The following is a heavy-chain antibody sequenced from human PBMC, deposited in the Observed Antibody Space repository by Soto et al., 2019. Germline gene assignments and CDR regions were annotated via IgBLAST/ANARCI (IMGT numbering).Heavy chain of an antibody. V-gene: IGHV1-69*04. J-gene: IGHJ4*02. CDR1: GGTFSSYT. CDR2: IIPILGIA. CDR3: ARDPGYSGYEAHY. Sequence: GASVKVSCKASGGTFSSYTISWVRQAPGQGLEWMGRIIPILGIANYAQKFQGRVTITADKSTSTAYMELSSLRSEDTAVYYCARDPGYSGYEAHYWGQGTLVTVSS. D-gene: IGHD5-12*01.